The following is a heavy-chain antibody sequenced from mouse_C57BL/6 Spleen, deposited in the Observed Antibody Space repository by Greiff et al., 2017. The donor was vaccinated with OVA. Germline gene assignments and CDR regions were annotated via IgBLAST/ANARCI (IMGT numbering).Heavy chain of an antibody. Sequence: VQLQQSGPELVKPGASVKIPCKASGYTFTDYNMDWVKQSHGKSLEWIGDINPNNGGTIYNQKFKGKATSTVDKSSSTAYMELRSLTSEDTAVYYCATGDYDGGAWFAYWGQGTLVTVSA. D-gene: IGHD2-4*01. V-gene: IGHV1-18*01. CDR1: GYTFTDYN. CDR2: INPNNGGT. CDR3: ATGDYDGGAWFAY. J-gene: IGHJ3*01.